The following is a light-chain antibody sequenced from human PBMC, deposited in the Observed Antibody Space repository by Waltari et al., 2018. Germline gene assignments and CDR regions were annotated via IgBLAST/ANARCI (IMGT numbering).Light chain of an antibody. CDR1: TGFVTSVRY. Sequence: QAVVTQEPSLTVSPGGTVTLTCGSSTGFVTSVRYPYWFQQKPGQAPKTLIYDTSNKHSWTPARFSGSLVGGKAALTLSGAQPEDEADYYCLLSYSGGRRVFGGGTKPTVL. V-gene: IGLV7-46*01. CDR3: LLSYSGGRRV. J-gene: IGLJ3*02. CDR2: DTS.